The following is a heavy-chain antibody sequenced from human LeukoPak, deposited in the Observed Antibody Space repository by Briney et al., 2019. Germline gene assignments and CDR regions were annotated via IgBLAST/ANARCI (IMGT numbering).Heavy chain of an antibody. CDR1: GFTFSDYY. CDR2: ISSSGSTI. V-gene: IGHV3-11*04. J-gene: IGHJ4*02. D-gene: IGHD6-13*01. Sequence: GGPLRLSCAASGFTFSDYYMSWIRQAPGKGLEWVSYISSSGSTIYYADSVKGRFTISRDNAKNSLYLQMNSLRAEDTAVYYCARDRSLVAAAAPYFDYWGQGTLVTVSS. CDR3: ARDRSLVAAAAPYFDY.